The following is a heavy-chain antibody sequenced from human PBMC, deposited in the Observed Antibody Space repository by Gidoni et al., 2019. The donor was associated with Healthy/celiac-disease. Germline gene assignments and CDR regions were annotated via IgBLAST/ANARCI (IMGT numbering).Heavy chain of an antibody. D-gene: IGHD1-26*01. J-gene: IGHJ4*02. CDR2: IRYDGSNK. Sequence: QVQLVESGGGVVQPGGSMRLSWAAAGFTFSSYGMHWVRQAPGKGLEWVAFIRYDGSNKYYADSVKGRFTISRDNSKNTLYLQMNSLRAEDTAVYYCAKAEWELRHSFDYWGQGTLVTVSS. CDR1: GFTFSSYG. CDR3: AKAEWELRHSFDY. V-gene: IGHV3-30*02.